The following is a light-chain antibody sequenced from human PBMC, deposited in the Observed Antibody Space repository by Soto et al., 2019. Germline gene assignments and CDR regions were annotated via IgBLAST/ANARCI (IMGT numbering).Light chain of an antibody. J-gene: IGKJ1*01. CDR3: QQYYSTLPT. CDR2: WAS. V-gene: IGKV4-1*01. Sequence: DIVMTQSPDSLAVSLGERATINCKSSQSVLYSSNNKNYLASYQQKPGQPPKLLIYWASTRESGVPERFSGSGSGTYFTLTISSLQAEDVAVYYCQQYYSTLPTFGQGTKVEIK. CDR1: QSVLYSSNNKNY.